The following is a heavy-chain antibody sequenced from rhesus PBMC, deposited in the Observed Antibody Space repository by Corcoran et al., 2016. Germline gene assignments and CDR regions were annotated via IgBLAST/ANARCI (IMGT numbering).Heavy chain of an antibody. CDR2: ISGSGGST. Sequence: QLQLLESGPGLVKPSETLSLTCAVSGGSISSNYWSWIRQPPGKGLEWIGRISGSGGSTDYNPSLKSRVNISTDTSKNQFSLKLSFGTAADTAVYYCAAPLSGSYYYHYFDYWGQGVLVTVSS. D-gene: IGHD3-16*01. J-gene: IGHJ4*01. V-gene: IGHV4-173*01. CDR3: AAPLSGSYYYHYFDY. CDR1: GGSISSNY.